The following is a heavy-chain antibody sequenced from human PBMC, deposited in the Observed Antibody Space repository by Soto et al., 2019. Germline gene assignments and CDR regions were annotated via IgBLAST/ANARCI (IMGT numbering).Heavy chain of an antibody. D-gene: IGHD5-12*01. J-gene: IGHJ4*02. V-gene: IGHV4-31*03. CDR2: IYYSGST. CDR1: GGSISSGGYY. Sequence: QVQLQESGPGLVKPSQTLSLTCTVSGGSISSGGYYWSWIRQHPGKGLEWIGYIYYSGSTYYNPSLKSRFTISVDRYKIQFSRRVGSVTAANTAVYYCARGGEVKCLRLFSPSFDYWGQGTLVPVSP. CDR3: ARGGEVKCLRLFSPSFDY.